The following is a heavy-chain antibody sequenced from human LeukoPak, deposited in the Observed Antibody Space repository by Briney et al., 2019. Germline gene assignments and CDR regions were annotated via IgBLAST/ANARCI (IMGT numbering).Heavy chain of an antibody. Sequence: GGSLRLSCVGSGFTFRSHAMSWVRQAPEKGLEFVSGIYENGGTTYYADSVKGRFTISRDNSKNTLYLQMNSLRAEDTAVYYCARGLDFWGQGTLVTVSS. CDR1: GFTFRSHA. D-gene: IGHD2-21*02. V-gene: IGHV3-23*01. J-gene: IGHJ4*02. CDR2: IYENGGTT. CDR3: ARGLDF.